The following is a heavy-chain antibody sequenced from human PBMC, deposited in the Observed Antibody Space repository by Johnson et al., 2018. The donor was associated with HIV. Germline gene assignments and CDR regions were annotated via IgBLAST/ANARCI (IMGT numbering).Heavy chain of an antibody. J-gene: IGHJ3*02. Sequence: QVQLVESGGGLVQPGGSLRLSCAASGFTFDDYAMHWVRQAPGKGLEWVAVISYDGSNKYYADSVKGRFTISRDNSKNTLYLQMKSLRAEDKAVYSCAHNLQHLATKDAFDIWGQGTMFTVSS. V-gene: IGHV3-30*03. CDR2: ISYDGSNK. CDR3: AHNLQHLATKDAFDI. D-gene: IGHD6-13*01. CDR1: GFTFDDYA.